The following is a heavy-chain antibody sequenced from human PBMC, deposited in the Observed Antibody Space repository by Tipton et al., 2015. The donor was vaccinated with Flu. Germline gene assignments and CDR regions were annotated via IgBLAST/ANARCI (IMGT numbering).Heavy chain of an antibody. CDR1: GFTFSSYG. V-gene: IGHV3-23*01. D-gene: IGHD3-9*01. CDR2: IRGSGSAA. J-gene: IGHJ4*02. CDR3: ARVTKTGDYDILTGYNPFDY. Sequence: SLRLSCAASGFTFSSYGMNWVRQAPGKGLEWVSFIRGSGSAADYADSVRGRFSISRDNSKNTLFLQMNSLRAQDTAVYYCARVTKTGDYDILTGYNPFDYWGQGTLVTVSS.